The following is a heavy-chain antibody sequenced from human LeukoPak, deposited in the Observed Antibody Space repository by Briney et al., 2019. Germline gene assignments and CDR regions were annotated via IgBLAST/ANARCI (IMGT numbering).Heavy chain of an antibody. CDR2: INPNSGGT. Sequence: ASVKVSCKASGYTFTGYYMHWVRQAPGQGLEWMGWINPNSGGTNYAQKFQGRVTMTRDTSISTAYMELSRLRSDDTAVYYCARDGGYSSGYYFWFDPWGQGTLVTVSS. D-gene: IGHD3-22*01. V-gene: IGHV1-2*02. J-gene: IGHJ5*02. CDR1: GYTFTGYY. CDR3: ARDGGYSSGYYFWFDP.